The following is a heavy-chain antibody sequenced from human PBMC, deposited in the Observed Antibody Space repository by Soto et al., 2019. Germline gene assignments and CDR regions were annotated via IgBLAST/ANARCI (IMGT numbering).Heavy chain of an antibody. J-gene: IGHJ5*02. CDR1: GGSFSGYY. Sequence: KTSETLSLTCAVYGGSFSGYYWSWIRQPPGKGLEWIGEINHSGSTNYNPSLKSRVTISVDTSKNQFSLKLSSVTAADAAVYYCARGLGKIVVVKSWFDPWGQGTLVTVSS. V-gene: IGHV4-34*01. D-gene: IGHD3-22*01. CDR2: INHSGST. CDR3: ARGLGKIVVVKSWFDP.